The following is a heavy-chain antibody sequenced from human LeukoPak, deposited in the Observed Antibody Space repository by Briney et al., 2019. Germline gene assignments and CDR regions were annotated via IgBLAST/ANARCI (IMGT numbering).Heavy chain of an antibody. V-gene: IGHV3-48*01. CDR3: ARGPGNPTRNDY. Sequence: PGGSLRLSCAASGLTFSDYNMNWVRQAPGKGLEWVSYISSSGSTIYYADSVKGRFTISRDNAESSLYLQMNSLRVEDTGVYYCARGPGNPTRNDYWGQGTLVTVSS. CDR1: GLTFSDYN. J-gene: IGHJ4*02. CDR2: ISSSGSTI.